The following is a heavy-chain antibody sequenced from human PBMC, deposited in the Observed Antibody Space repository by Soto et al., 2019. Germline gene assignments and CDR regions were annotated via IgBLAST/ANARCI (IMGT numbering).Heavy chain of an antibody. D-gene: IGHD2-15*01. CDR3: AREYYSTTTWIDY. CDR1: GFTFTSYP. J-gene: IGHJ4*02. Sequence: ASVKVSCKTSGFTFTSYPFSWVRQAPGQGLEWLAWVHPYEGTTKVAHQFRDRLTVTTDTSAVTVFMELTRLTSDDTAVYFCAREYYSTTTWIDYWGQGTLVTVSS. CDR2: VHPYEGTT. V-gene: IGHV1-18*04.